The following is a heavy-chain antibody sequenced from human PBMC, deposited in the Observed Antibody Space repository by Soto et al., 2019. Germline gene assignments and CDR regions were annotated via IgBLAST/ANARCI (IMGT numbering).Heavy chain of an antibody. J-gene: IGHJ3*02. V-gene: IGHV3-48*02. D-gene: IGHD1-26*01. CDR3: ARDPPFDSGSYPDAFDI. CDR1: GFTFSSYS. CDR2: ISSSSSTI. Sequence: GGSLRLSCAASGFTFSSYSMNWVRQAPGKGLEWVSYISSSSSTIYYADSVKGRFTISRDNAKNSLYLQMNSLRDEDTAVYYCARDPPFDSGSYPDAFDIWGQGTMVTVSS.